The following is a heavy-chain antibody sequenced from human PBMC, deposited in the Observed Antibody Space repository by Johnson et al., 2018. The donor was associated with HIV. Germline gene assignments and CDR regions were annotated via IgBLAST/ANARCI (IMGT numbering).Heavy chain of an antibody. CDR1: GFTFSSYA. Sequence: QVQLVESGGGVVQPGRSLRLFCAASGFTFSSYAMHWVRQAPGKGLEWVAVISYDGSNKYYADSVKGRFTISRDNAKNSLYLQMNSLGDDDTAMYYCARVWYVYGSGSLIDAFDIWGQGTVVTVSS. CDR2: ISYDGSNK. V-gene: IGHV3-30*04. CDR3: ARVWYVYGSGSLIDAFDI. D-gene: IGHD3-10*01. J-gene: IGHJ3*02.